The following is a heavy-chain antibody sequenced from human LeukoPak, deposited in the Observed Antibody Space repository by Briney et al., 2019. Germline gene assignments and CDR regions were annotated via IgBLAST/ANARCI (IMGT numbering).Heavy chain of an antibody. V-gene: IGHV4-34*01. J-gene: IGHJ4*02. D-gene: IGHD1-26*01. Sequence: QPGGSLRLSCAASGFTFSSYAMSWIRQPPGKGLEWIGEINHSGSTNYNPSLKSRVTISVDTSKNQFSLKLSSVTAADTAVYYCARSGGATFVVRWDYWGQGTLVTVSS. CDR1: GFTFSSYA. CDR3: ARSGGATFVVRWDY. CDR2: INHSGST.